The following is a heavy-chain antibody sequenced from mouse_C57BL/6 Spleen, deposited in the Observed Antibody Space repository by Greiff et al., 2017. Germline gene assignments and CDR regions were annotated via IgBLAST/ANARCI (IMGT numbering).Heavy chain of an antibody. V-gene: IGHV1-22*01. D-gene: IGHD2-5*01. J-gene: IGHJ4*01. CDR3: AYYSNYYYAMDY. Sequence: VQLKESGPELVKPGASVKMSCKASGYTFTDYNMHWVKQSHGKSLEWIGYINPNNGGTSYNQKFKGKATLTVNKSSSTAYMELRSLTSEDSAVYYCAYYSNYYYAMDYWGQGTSVTVSS. CDR1: GYTFTDYN. CDR2: INPNNGGT.